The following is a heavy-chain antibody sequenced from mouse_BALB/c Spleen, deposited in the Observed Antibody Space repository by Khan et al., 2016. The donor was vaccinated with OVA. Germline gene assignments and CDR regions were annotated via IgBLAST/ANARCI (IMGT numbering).Heavy chain of an antibody. D-gene: IGHD1-2*01. Sequence: EVQLQESGPGLVKPSQSLSLTCTVTGYSITSGYGWNWLRQFPGNKLEWMGYISYSGNTNYNPSLKSRISITRDTSKNPFFLQLNSVTTEDTATYYCTRTARIKYWGQGTTLTVSS. CDR2: ISYSGNT. CDR3: TRTARIKY. V-gene: IGHV3-2*02. J-gene: IGHJ2*01. CDR1: GYSITSGYG.